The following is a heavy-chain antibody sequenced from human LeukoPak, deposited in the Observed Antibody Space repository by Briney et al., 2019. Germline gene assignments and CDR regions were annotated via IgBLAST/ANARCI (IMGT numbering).Heavy chain of an antibody. V-gene: IGHV4-59*01. CDR2: VYYTGST. J-gene: IGHJ4*02. CDR3: AREINWNGGYFDY. CDR1: GGSISSYY. D-gene: IGHD1-20*01. Sequence: PSETLSLTCTVSGGSISSYYWSWVRQPPGKGLEWIGFVYYTGSTNYSPSLKSRVTISVDTSKNQFSLKLSSVTAADTAVYYCAREINWNGGYFDYWGQGTLVTVSS.